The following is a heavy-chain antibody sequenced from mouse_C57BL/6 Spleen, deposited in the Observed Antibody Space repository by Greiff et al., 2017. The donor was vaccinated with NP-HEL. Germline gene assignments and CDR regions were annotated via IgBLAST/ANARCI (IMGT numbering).Heavy chain of an antibody. CDR3: ARGGEYDLDY. CDR2: IDPSDSYT. V-gene: IGHV1-69*01. D-gene: IGHD2-14*01. CDR1: GYTFTSYW. J-gene: IGHJ2*01. Sequence: QVQLQQPGAELVMPGASVKLSCKASGYTFTSYWMHWVKQRPGQGLEWIGEIDPSDSYTNYNQKFKGKSTLTVDKSSSTAYMQLSSLTSEDSAVYYCARGGEYDLDYWGQGTTLTVSS.